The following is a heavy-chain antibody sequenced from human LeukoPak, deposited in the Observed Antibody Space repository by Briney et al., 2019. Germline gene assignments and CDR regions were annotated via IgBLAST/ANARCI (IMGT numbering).Heavy chain of an antibody. J-gene: IGHJ3*02. CDR2: FYDSGDF. CDR3: ARLLRPGGRKGDAFDI. V-gene: IGHV4-59*08. D-gene: IGHD1-26*01. CDR1: GGSISGHH. Sequence: SETPSLTCTVSGGSISGHHWTWIRQPPGTGLEWIGYFYDSGDFNYNPSLKSRVTIWMDMSNNQFSLTMSSVTAADTAMYYCARLLRPGGRKGDAFDIWGQGTLVTVSS.